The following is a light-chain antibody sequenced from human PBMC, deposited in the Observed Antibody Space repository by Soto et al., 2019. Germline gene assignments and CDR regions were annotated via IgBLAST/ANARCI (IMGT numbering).Light chain of an antibody. CDR2: RNN. Sequence: QSVLTQPPSASGTPGQRVTVSCSGSSSNIGNNYVYWYQQFPGTAPKLLIYRNNQRPSGVPDRFSGSKSGTSASLAISGLRSEDEADYYCAAWDDSLGGPVFGGGTKLTVL. V-gene: IGLV1-47*01. CDR1: SSNIGNNY. CDR3: AAWDDSLGGPV. J-gene: IGLJ3*02.